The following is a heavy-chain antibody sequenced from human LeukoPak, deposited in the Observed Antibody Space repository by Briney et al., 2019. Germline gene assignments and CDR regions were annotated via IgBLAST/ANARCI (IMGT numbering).Heavy chain of an antibody. D-gene: IGHD6-19*01. CDR1: GGAFSSYA. J-gene: IGHJ5*02. Sequence: SVQVSCKASGGAFSSYAISWVRPAPGQGLEWMGGIIPIFGTANYAQKFQGRVTITADESTSTAYMELSSLRSEDTAVYYCARDRESSGEGTWFDPWSQGTLVTVSS. CDR2: IIPIFGTA. CDR3: ARDRESSGEGTWFDP. V-gene: IGHV1-69*01.